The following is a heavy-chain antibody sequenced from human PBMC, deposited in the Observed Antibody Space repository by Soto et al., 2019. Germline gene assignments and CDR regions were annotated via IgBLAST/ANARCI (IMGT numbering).Heavy chain of an antibody. V-gene: IGHV3-30-3*01. Sequence: QVQLVESGGGVVQPGRSLRLSCAASGFTFSSYAMHWVRQAPGKGLEWVAVISYDGSNKYYADSVKGRFTISRDNSKNTLYLQMNSLRAEDTAVYYCARAVASYSSGWYGMDVWGQGTTVTVSS. J-gene: IGHJ6*02. CDR3: ARAVASYSSGWYGMDV. D-gene: IGHD6-19*01. CDR1: GFTFSSYA. CDR2: ISYDGSNK.